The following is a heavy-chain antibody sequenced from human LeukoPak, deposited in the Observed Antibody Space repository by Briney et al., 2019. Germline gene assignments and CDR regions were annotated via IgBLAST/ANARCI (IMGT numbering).Heavy chain of an antibody. V-gene: IGHV3-33*01. CDR2: IWYDGSNK. CDR3: ARDPSAYWLIPDGLGYFDY. D-gene: IGHD3-22*01. CDR1: GFTFSSYG. Sequence: GRSLRLSCAASGFTFSSYGMHWVRQAPGKGLEWVAVIWYDGSNKYYADSVKGRFTISRDNSKNTLYLQMNSLRAEDTAVYYCARDPSAYWLIPDGLGYFDYWGQGTLVTVSS. J-gene: IGHJ4*02.